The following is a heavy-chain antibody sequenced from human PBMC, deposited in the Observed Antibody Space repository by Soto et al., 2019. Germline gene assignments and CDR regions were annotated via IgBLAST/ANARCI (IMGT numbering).Heavy chain of an antibody. V-gene: IGHV1-18*01. Sequence: ASVKVSCKASCYSLTTSWITWVRQAPGQGLEWMGWISTYNGNTNYAQKLQDRATLTTDTSTSTAYMELRSLRSDDTAIYYCARRLYGDYDYWGQGTLVTVSS. CDR2: ISTYNGNT. CDR3: ARRLYGDYDY. J-gene: IGHJ4*02. D-gene: IGHD4-17*01. CDR1: CYSLTTSW.